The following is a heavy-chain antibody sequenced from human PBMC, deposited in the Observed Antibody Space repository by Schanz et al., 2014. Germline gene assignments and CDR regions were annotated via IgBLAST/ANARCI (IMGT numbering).Heavy chain of an antibody. CDR2: VSSDGNND. Sequence: VQLVESGGGVVQPGRSLRLSCAASGFTFSTHAMHWVRQAPGKGLEWVAIVSSDGNNDYYTDSVKGRFTISRDNSKNTLYLQMNSLRAEDTAVYYCAASSGWHPSTDYWGQGTLVTVSS. CDR3: AASSGWHPSTDY. D-gene: IGHD6-19*01. J-gene: IGHJ4*02. V-gene: IGHV3-30*03. CDR1: GFTFSTHA.